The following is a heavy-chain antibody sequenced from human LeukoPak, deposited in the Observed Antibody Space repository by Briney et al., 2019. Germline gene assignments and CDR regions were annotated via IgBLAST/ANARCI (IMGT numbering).Heavy chain of an antibody. Sequence: PSQTLSLTCAVSGGSISSGGYSWSWIRQPPGKGLEWIGYIYHSGSTYYNPSLKSRVTISVDRSKNQFSLKLSSVTAADTAVYYCARTYYYGSGSQSKFDPWGQGTLVTVSS. CDR1: GGSISSGGYS. CDR2: IYHSGST. CDR3: ARTYYYGSGSQSKFDP. D-gene: IGHD3-10*01. V-gene: IGHV4-30-2*01. J-gene: IGHJ5*02.